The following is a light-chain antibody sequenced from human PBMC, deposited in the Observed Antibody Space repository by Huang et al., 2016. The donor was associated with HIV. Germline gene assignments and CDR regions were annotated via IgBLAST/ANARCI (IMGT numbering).Light chain of an antibody. CDR1: QGISNS. J-gene: IGKJ5*01. V-gene: IGKV1-NL1*01. Sequence: DIQMTQSPSSLSASVGDSVTITCRASQGISNSLAWYKQKPGKAPKLLLYAASRLKSGVPSRFSGSGSGTYYTLTISSLQPEDFATYYCQQYYSTPPITFGRGTRLEIK. CDR2: AAS. CDR3: QQYYSTPPIT.